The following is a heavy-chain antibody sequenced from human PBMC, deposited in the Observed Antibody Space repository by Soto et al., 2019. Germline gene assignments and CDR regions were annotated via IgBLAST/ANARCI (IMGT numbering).Heavy chain of an antibody. J-gene: IGHJ5*02. CDR3: AQDRQFYDFWTDRFLFAT. V-gene: IGHV3-23*01. CDR2: ISGNGGNT. CDR1: GFTFGDYA. D-gene: IGHD3-3*01. Sequence: GGSLSLSCAASGFTFGDYAMTWARLAPGKGLEWVAGISGNGGNTYYADSVKGRFTISRDNSKNTLYLQMNSLSAEDTAVYYCAQDRQFYDFWTDRFLFATWGQGTVGPVSS.